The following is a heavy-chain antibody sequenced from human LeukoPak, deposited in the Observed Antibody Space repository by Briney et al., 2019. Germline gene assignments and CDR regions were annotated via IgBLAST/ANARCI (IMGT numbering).Heavy chain of an antibody. Sequence: GGSLRLSCAASGFTFSDYYMSWIRQAPGKGLEWVSYVSSSGSTIYYADSVKGRFTISRDNAKNSLYLQMNSLRAEGTAVYYCARDRTFWSRFDIWGQGTMVTVSS. CDR3: ARDRTFWSRFDI. CDR2: VSSSGSTI. V-gene: IGHV3-11*01. J-gene: IGHJ3*02. CDR1: GFTFSDYY. D-gene: IGHD3-3*01.